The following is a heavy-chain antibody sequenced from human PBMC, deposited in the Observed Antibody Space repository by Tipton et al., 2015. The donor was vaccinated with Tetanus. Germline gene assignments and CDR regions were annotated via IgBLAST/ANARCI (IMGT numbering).Heavy chain of an antibody. D-gene: IGHD3-3*01. CDR2: IYYRGET. CDR3: ARANYDSFKKGPFDS. V-gene: IGHV4-59*01. Sequence: TLSLTCTVSGSSISGYYWTWMRQPPGKGLEWLGYIYYRGETNYNPSVSSRLTISLDTSKNQVSLRLTSVTAADTTVYFCARANYDSFKKGPFDSWGQGSLVIVSS. J-gene: IGHJ4*02. CDR1: GSSISGYY.